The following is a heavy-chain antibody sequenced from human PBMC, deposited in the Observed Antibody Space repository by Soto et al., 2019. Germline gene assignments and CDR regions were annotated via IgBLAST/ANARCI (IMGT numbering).Heavy chain of an antibody. Sequence: GGSLRLSCAASGFTVSSNYMSWVRQAPGKGLEWVSVIYSGGSTYYADSVKGRFAISRDNSKNTLYHQMNSLRAEDTAVYYCARDTPHYDILTGYLVYWGQGTLVTVSS. CDR1: GFTVSSNY. CDR3: ARDTPHYDILTGYLVY. D-gene: IGHD3-9*01. V-gene: IGHV3-66*01. J-gene: IGHJ4*02. CDR2: IYSGGST.